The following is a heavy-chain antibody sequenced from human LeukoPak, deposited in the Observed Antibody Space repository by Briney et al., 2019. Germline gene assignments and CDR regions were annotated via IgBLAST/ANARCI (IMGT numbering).Heavy chain of an antibody. CDR1: AYTFTVYY. CDR3: AREGSGWYGNFDY. Sequence: ASVKVSCKASAYTFTVYYMHWVPQAPGHGLEWMGWINPDSGGTNYAQKFQGRVTMTRDTSISTAYMEVGRLRFDDTVVYYCAREGSGWYGNFDYWGQGTLVTVSS. V-gene: IGHV1-2*02. CDR2: INPDSGGT. D-gene: IGHD6-19*01. J-gene: IGHJ4*02.